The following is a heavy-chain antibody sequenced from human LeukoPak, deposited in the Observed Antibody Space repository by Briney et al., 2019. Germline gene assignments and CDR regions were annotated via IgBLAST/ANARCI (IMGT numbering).Heavy chain of an antibody. Sequence: SETLSFTCTVSGDSISSSIYYWGWIRQPPGKGLEWIGCIYYNGYTYYTSSLKSRVTIFVNTSKNQFSLKLISVTAADTAVYYCARQGGDTMVRGVVRDWFDPWGQGTLVTVSS. D-gene: IGHD3-10*01. CDR2: IYYNGYT. CDR1: GDSISSSIYY. V-gene: IGHV4-39*01. J-gene: IGHJ5*02. CDR3: ARQGGDTMVRGVVRDWFDP.